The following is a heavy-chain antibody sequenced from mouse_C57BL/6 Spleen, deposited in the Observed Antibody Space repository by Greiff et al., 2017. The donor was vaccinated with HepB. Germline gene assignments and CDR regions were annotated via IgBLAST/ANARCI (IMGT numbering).Heavy chain of an antibody. Sequence: QVQLQQPGAELVKPGASVKLSCKASGYTFTSYWMHWVKQRPGQGLEWIGMIHPNSGSTNYNEKFKSKATLTVDKSSSTAYMQLSSLTSEDSAVYYCARGGLGRESRYFDVWGTGTTVTVSS. CDR1: GYTFTSYW. J-gene: IGHJ1*03. D-gene: IGHD4-1*01. CDR2: IHPNSGST. V-gene: IGHV1-64*01. CDR3: ARGGLGRESRYFDV.